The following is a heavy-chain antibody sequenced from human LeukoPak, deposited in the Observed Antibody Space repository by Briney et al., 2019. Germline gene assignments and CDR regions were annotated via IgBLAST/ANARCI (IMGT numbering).Heavy chain of an antibody. J-gene: IGHJ4*02. CDR1: GGSISSGDYY. CDR2: IYYSGST. Sequence: PSQTLSLTCTVSGGSISSGDYYWSRIRQPPGKGLEWIGYIYYSGSTYYNQSLKSRVTISVDTSKNQFSLKLSSVAAADTAVYYCARGGYSYGTGIDYWGQGTLVTVSS. V-gene: IGHV4-30-4*08. D-gene: IGHD5-18*01. CDR3: ARGGYSYGTGIDY.